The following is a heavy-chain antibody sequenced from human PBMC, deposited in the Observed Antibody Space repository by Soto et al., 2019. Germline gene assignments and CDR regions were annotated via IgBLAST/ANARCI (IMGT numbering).Heavy chain of an antibody. V-gene: IGHV4-4*07. J-gene: IGHJ4*02. CDR3: ARGMTPPGAPAWYYFDS. CDR1: GASITGSFF. Sequence: QVQLQESGPGLMKPSETLSLTCTVSGASITGSFFWSWIRQPAGKGLEWSGRFSLSGTTNYNPSLRSRVTMSADVSKNQFSLSLTSVTAADTALYYCARGMTPPGAPAWYYFDSWGQGTLVTVSS. D-gene: IGHD2-8*02. CDR2: FSLSGTT.